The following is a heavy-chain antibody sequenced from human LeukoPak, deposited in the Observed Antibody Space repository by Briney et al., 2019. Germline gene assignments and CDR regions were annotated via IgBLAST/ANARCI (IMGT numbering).Heavy chain of an antibody. CDR1: GFSFSTYA. J-gene: IGHJ4*02. Sequence: GGSLRLSCAASGFSFSTYAMHWVRQAPGKGLEWVSLIWHDASHTFYTDSVKGRFTISRDNSKNTVYLQMNSLGGEDTAVYYCASEIFGSGSYPDYWGQGTLVTVSS. CDR3: ASEIFGSGSYPDY. CDR2: IWHDASHT. V-gene: IGHV3-33*01. D-gene: IGHD3-10*01.